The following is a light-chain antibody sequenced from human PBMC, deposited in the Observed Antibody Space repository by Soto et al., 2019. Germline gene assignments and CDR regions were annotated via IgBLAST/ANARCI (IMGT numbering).Light chain of an antibody. J-gene: IGLJ1*01. CDR2: EVT. Sequence: QSALTQPPSASGSPGQSVTISCTGTSSDVGAYNYVSWYQQHPGKVPKLIIYEVTKRPSGVPDRFSASKSGNTASLTDSGLQAEDEADYYCSSHGGANNFYVFGTGTKLTVL. V-gene: IGLV2-8*01. CDR1: SSDVGAYNY. CDR3: SSHGGANNFYV.